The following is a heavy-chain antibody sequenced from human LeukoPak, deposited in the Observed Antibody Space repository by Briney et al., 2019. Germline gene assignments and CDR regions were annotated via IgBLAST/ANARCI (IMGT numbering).Heavy chain of an antibody. CDR3: AKHVYGGNLVTET. D-gene: IGHD4-23*01. V-gene: IGHV3-23*01. Sequence: GASLSLSCAASGLTFSIYAMSSVRQAPGGGLEWVPILRGNGGNTNHADSVKGRFTISRDNSKNTLYLQMNGLRAEDRAIYYCAKHVYGGNLVTETWGQGTLVTVSS. J-gene: IGHJ4*02. CDR2: LRGNGGNT. CDR1: GLTFSIYA.